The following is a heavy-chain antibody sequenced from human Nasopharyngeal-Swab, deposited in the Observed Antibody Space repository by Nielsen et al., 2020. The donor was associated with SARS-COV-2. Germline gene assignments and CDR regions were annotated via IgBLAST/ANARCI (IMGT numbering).Heavy chain of an antibody. CDR3: AKGGSLSGSWD. V-gene: IGHV3-30*04. D-gene: IGHD1-26*01. CDR2: ISYDGSNK. J-gene: IGHJ4*02. CDR1: GFTFSSYA. Sequence: GESLKISCAASGFTFSSYAMHWVRQAPGKGLEWVAVISYDGSNKYYADSVKGRFTISRDNSQNTLYLQMNSLRAEDTAVYYCAKGGSLSGSWDWGQGTLVTVSS.